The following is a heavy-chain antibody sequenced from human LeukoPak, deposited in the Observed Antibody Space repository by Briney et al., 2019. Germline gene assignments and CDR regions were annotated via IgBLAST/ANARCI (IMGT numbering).Heavy chain of an antibody. Sequence: GGSLRLSCAASGFTFSSYGMHWVRQAPGKGLEWVAVISYDGSNKYYADSVKGRFTISRDNSKNTLYLQINSLRAEDTALYYCARGGWFGELLFDYWGQGTLVTVSS. CDR2: ISYDGSNK. CDR1: GFTFSSYG. CDR3: ARGGWFGELLFDY. D-gene: IGHD3-10*01. V-gene: IGHV3-30*03. J-gene: IGHJ4*02.